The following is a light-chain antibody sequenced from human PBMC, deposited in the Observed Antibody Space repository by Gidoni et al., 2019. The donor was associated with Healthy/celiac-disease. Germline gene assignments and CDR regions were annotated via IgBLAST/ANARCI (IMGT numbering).Light chain of an antibody. V-gene: IGKV3-11*01. Sequence: EIVLTQSPATLSLSPGERATLSFSASQRVSSYLAWYQQKPGQAPRLLIYDASNRATGIPARFSGSGSGTDFTLTISSLEPEDFAVYYCQQRSYWPGTFXXXTKVEIK. CDR1: QRVSSY. CDR2: DAS. CDR3: QQRSYWPGT. J-gene: IGKJ1*01.